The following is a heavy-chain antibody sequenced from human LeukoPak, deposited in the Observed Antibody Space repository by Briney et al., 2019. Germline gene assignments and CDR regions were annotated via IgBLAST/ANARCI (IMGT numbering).Heavy chain of an antibody. CDR2: IYPGDSAT. D-gene: IGHD3-10*01. Sequence: GESLKISCKGSGYSFTNYWIGWVRQMPGKGLEWMGIIYPGDSATTYSPSFQGQITISADKSISTAYLQWSSLKASDTAIYYCALHPAQGSGSLDYWGQGTLVTVSS. J-gene: IGHJ4*02. CDR1: GYSFTNYW. V-gene: IGHV5-51*01. CDR3: ALHPAQGSGSLDY.